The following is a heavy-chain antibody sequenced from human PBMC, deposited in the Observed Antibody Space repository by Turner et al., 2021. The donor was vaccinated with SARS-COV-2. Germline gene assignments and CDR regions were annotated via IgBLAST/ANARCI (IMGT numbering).Heavy chain of an antibody. D-gene: IGHD6-13*01. V-gene: IGHV3-66*01. CDR1: GFTVSSNY. CDR3: ARGDSSSWLTY. J-gene: IGHJ4*02. Sequence: EVQLVESGGGVVPPGGSLGPSCAALGFTVSSNYMSWVRQAPREGLEWVSINYSGGTTYYAGCVKGRFTISRDNYKNTLYLQMNGLSDEDTAVYYCARGDSSSWLTYWGQGTLVTVSS. CDR2: NYSGGTT.